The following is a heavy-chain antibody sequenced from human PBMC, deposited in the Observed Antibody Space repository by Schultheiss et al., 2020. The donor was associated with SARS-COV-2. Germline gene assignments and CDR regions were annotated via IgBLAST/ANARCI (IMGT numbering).Heavy chain of an antibody. CDR1: GFTFSDYY. CDR2: INSDGSST. CDR3: AREMATISGAFDI. V-gene: IGHV3-74*01. J-gene: IGHJ3*02. D-gene: IGHD5-24*01. Sequence: GGSLRLSCAASGFTFSDYYMSWVRQAPGKGLEWVSRINSDGSSTSYADSVKGRFTISRDNAKNTLYLQMNSLRAEDTAVYYCAREMATISGAFDIWGQGTMVTVSS.